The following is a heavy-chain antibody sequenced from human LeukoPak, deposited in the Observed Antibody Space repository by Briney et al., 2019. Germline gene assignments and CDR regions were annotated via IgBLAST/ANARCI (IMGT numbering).Heavy chain of an antibody. J-gene: IGHJ4*02. Sequence: GGPLRLSCAASGFTFSSYAMSWVRQAPGKGLEWVSAISGSGGSTYYTDSVKGRFTISRDNSKSTLYLQMNSLRAEDTAVYYCAKEQNSKGYFDYCGQGTLVTVSS. CDR3: AKEQNSKGYFDY. CDR1: GFTFSSYA. D-gene: IGHD4-23*01. CDR2: ISGSGGST. V-gene: IGHV3-23*01.